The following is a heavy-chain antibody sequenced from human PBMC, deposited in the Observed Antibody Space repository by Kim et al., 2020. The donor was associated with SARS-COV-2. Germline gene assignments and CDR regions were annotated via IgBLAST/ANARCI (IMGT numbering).Heavy chain of an antibody. CDR2: ISMSSTYI. CDR1: GFTFRSYS. J-gene: IGHJ4*02. Sequence: GGSLRLSCEASGFTFRSYSMNWIRQAPGKGLEWVSSISMSSTYIYYADSVTGRFTISRDDATNSLFLQMNSLRAEDTATYYCARVDGSGTYTLDYWGQGTRVTVSS. D-gene: IGHD3-10*01. V-gene: IGHV3-21*06. CDR3: ARVDGSGTYTLDY.